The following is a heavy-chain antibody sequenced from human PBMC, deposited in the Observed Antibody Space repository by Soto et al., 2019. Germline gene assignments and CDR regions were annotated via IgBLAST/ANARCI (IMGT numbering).Heavy chain of an antibody. CDR1: GGSISSGGYY. CDR2: IYYSGST. V-gene: IGHV4-31*03. D-gene: IGHD3-10*01. J-gene: IGHJ5*02. Sequence: SETLSLTCTVSGGSISSGGYYWSWIRQHPGKGLEWIGYIYYSGSTYYNPSLKSRVTISVDTSKNQFSLKLSSVTAADTAVYYCARSGITMVRGVIITRWFDPWGQGTLVTVSS. CDR3: ARSGITMVRGVIITRWFDP.